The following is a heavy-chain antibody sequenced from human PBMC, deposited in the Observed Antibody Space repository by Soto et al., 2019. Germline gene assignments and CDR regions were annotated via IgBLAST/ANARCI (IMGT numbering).Heavy chain of an antibody. CDR3: AKDXYGSGSYYYYYYYGMDV. Sequence: PGGSLRLSCAASGFTFDYYAMHWVRQAPGKGLEWVSGISWNSGSIGYADSVKGRFTISRDNAKNSLYLQMNSLRAEDTALYYCAKDXYGSGSYYYYYYYGMDVWGQGTTVTVSS. CDR1: GFTFDYYA. V-gene: IGHV3-9*01. CDR2: ISWNSGSI. J-gene: IGHJ6*02. D-gene: IGHD3-10*01.